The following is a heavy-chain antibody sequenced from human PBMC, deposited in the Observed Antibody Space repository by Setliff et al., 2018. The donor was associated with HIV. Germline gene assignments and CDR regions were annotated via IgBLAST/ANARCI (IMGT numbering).Heavy chain of an antibody. D-gene: IGHD5-12*01. CDR3: ARTSGDAYNYEGAFDV. CDR1: GDTFNNYG. J-gene: IGHJ3*01. V-gene: IGHV1-69*05. CDR2: IIPIFKSA. Sequence: ASVKVSCKVSGDTFNNYGLNWVRQAPGQGLEWMGGIIPIFKSADYAQKFQGRVTITTDESTSTAYMDLSSLKSEDTAMYYCARTSGDAYNYEGAFDVWGQGTLVTVSS.